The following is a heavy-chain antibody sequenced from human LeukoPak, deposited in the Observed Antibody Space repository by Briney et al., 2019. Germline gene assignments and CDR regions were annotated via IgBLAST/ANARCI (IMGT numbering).Heavy chain of an antibody. CDR3: ARGPNSNWSGLDF. V-gene: IGHV3-74*01. Sequence: SGGSLRLSCTASGFSFSGHWMHWARQLPGKGLVWVSRISPTGSTTSYADSVKGRFTVSRDNAKNTLYLQVNNLRAEDTAVYYCARGPNSNWSGLDFSGQGTLLTVSS. D-gene: IGHD6-6*01. CDR2: ISPTGSTT. CDR1: GFSFSGHW. J-gene: IGHJ4*02.